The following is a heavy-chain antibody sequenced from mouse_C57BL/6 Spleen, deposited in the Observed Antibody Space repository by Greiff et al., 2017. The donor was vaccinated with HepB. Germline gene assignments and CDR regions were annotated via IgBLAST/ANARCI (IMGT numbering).Heavy chain of an antibody. J-gene: IGHJ3*01. CDR3: ARCGKLDQAWFAY. D-gene: IGHD4-1*01. V-gene: IGHV1-80*01. Sequence: QVQLKQSGAELVKPGASVKISCKASGYAFSSYWMNWVKQRPGKGLEWIGQIYPGDGDTNYNGKFKGKATLTADKSSSTAYMQLSSLTSEDSAVYFCARCGKLDQAWFAYWGQGTLVTVSA. CDR1: GYAFSSYW. CDR2: IYPGDGDT.